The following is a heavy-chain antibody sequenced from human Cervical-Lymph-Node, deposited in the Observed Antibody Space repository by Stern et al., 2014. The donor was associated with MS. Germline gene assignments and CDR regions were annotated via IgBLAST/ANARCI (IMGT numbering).Heavy chain of an antibody. CDR3: ARSGGSGWYLYY. CDR1: GGTFSSYA. CDR2: IIPIFGTA. D-gene: IGHD6-19*01. J-gene: IGHJ4*02. V-gene: IGHV1-69*01. Sequence: VQLVESGAEVKKPGSSVKVSCKASGGTFSSYASSWVRQAPGQGLEWMGGIIPIFGTANYAQEFQGRVKITADESTSTAYMELSSLRSEDTAVYYCARSGGSGWYLYYWGQGTLVTVSS.